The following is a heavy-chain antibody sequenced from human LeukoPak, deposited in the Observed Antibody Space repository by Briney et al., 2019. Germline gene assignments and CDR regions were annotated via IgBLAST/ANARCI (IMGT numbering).Heavy chain of an antibody. D-gene: IGHD2-2*01. V-gene: IGHV5-51*01. Sequence: GESLKISCKGSGYSFTSFWIGWVRQMPGKGLEGMGIIYPGDSETRYRPSFQGQVIISADKSINTAYLQWSSLKASDTAMYYCARWLGFCSSSSCYQPFDYWGQGTLVTVSS. J-gene: IGHJ4*02. CDR3: ARWLGFCSSSSCYQPFDY. CDR2: IYPGDSET. CDR1: GYSFTSFW.